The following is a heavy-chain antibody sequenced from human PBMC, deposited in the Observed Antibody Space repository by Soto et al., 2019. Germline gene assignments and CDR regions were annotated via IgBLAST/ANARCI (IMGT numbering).Heavy chain of an antibody. J-gene: IGHJ4*02. CDR3: ASGGASSKPLDY. CDR1: GGSISSGGYY. Sequence: SETLSLTCTDSGGSISSGGYYWSWIRQHPGKGLEWIGYIYYSGSTNYNPSLKSRVTISVDTSKNQFSLKLSSVTAADTTVYYCASGGASSKPLDYWGQGALVAISS. D-gene: IGHD2-21*01. CDR2: IYYSGST. V-gene: IGHV4-31*03.